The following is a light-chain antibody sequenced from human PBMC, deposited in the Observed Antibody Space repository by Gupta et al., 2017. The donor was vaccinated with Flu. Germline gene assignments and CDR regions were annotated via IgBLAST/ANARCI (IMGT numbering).Light chain of an antibody. J-gene: IGLJ2*01. CDR2: QDN. CDR1: KLGDKF. Sequence: SPGQTATISCSGHKLGDKFVCCVQQRPGQSPTLVIYQDNKRPARIPERFSGSNSGNTATLTISGTHPMDEADYYCQAWDSNTGVFGGGTKLTVL. V-gene: IGLV3-1*01. CDR3: QAWDSNTGV.